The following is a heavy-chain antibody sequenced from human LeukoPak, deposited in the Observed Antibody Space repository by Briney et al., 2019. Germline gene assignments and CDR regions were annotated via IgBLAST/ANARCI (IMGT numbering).Heavy chain of an antibody. CDR2: IYYSEST. CDR3: AREKFQGVYYGSGSYKVGYYYMDV. Sequence: SETLSLTCTVSGYSISSGYYWGWIRQSPGKGLEWIGSIYYSESTYYNPSLKSRVTISVDTSKNQFSLKLSSVTAADTAVYYCAREKFQGVYYGSGSYKVGYYYMDVWGKGTTVTVSS. J-gene: IGHJ6*03. V-gene: IGHV4-38-2*02. CDR1: GYSISSGYY. D-gene: IGHD3-10*01.